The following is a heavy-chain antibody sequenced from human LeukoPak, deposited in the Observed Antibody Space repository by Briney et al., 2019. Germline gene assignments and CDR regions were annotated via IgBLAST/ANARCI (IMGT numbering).Heavy chain of an antibody. V-gene: IGHV1-69*01. D-gene: IGHD6-6*01. Sequence: SVKVSCKASGGTFSSYAISWVRQAPGQGLEWMGGIIPIFGTANYAQKLQGRVTITADESTSTAYMELSSLRSEDTAVYCCARGRRVEYSSSWDDAFDIWGQGTMVTVSS. J-gene: IGHJ3*02. CDR2: IIPIFGTA. CDR3: ARGRRVEYSSSWDDAFDI. CDR1: GGTFSSYA.